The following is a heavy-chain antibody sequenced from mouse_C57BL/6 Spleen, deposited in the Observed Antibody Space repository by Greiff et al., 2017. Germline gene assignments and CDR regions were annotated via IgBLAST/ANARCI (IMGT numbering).Heavy chain of an antibody. D-gene: IGHD1-1*01. Sequence: EVKLVESGEGLVKPGGSLKLSCAASGFTFSSYAMSWVRQTPEKRLEWVAYISSGGDYIYYADTVKGRFTISRDNARNTLHLQMSSLKSEDTAMYYCTRDRYYGSSQYYFDYWGQGTTLTVSS. CDR2: ISSGGDYI. V-gene: IGHV5-9-1*02. J-gene: IGHJ2*01. CDR1: GFTFSSYA. CDR3: TRDRYYGSSQYYFDY.